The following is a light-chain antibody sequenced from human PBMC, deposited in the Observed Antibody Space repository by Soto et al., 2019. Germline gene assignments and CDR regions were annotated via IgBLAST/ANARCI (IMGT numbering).Light chain of an antibody. CDR2: AAS. Sequence: AIQLTQSPSSLSASVGDRVSITCRASQDIKTYLAWYQQKPGKAPKLLIYAASTLQSGVPSRFSGSGSGTDFTLSISSLQPEDFATYFCLQDYSFLTFGPGTKVVFK. V-gene: IGKV1-6*01. J-gene: IGKJ3*01. CDR1: QDIKTY. CDR3: LQDYSFLT.